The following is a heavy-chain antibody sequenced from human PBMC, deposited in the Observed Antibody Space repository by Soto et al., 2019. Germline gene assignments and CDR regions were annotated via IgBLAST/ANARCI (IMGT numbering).Heavy chain of an antibody. CDR3: ARVRNDRLHPTPGWFGP. D-gene: IGHD6-25*01. V-gene: IGHV1-69*06. Sequence: QVQLVQSGAEVKKPGSSVKVSCKASGGTFSSYAISWVRQAPGQGLDWVGGITPIVGTANYEQKFQGRVTVTADKSTRKAYMELSSLRAEDTAVYYCARVRNDRLHPTPGWFGPGGQGTLVTVSS. CDR2: ITPIVGTA. CDR1: GGTFSSYA. J-gene: IGHJ5*02.